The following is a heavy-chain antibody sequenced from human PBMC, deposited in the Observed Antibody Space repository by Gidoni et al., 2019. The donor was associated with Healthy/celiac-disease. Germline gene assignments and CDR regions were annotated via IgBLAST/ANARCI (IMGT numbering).Heavy chain of an antibody. CDR2: ISSSSSYI. Sequence: EVQLVESGGGLVKPGWSLRLSCAASGLPFSSYSMNWVRQAPGKGLEWVSSISSSSSYIYYADSVKGRFTISRDNAKNSLYLQMNSLRAEDTAVYYCARGRSHLWYYFDYWGQGTLVTVSS. D-gene: IGHD2-8*02. J-gene: IGHJ4*02. V-gene: IGHV3-21*01. CDR1: GLPFSSYS. CDR3: ARGRSHLWYYFDY.